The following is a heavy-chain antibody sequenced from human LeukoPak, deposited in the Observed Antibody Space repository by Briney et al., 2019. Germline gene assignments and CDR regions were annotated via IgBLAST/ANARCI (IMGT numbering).Heavy chain of an antibody. J-gene: IGHJ4*02. D-gene: IGHD2-15*01. CDR3: ARVPIVVVAATDYFDY. V-gene: IGHV4-34*01. Sequence: PSETLSLTCAVYGGSFSGYYWSWIRQPPGKGLEWIGEINHSGSTNYNPSLKSRVTISVDTSKNQFSLKLSSVTAADTAVYYCARVPIVVVAATDYFDYWGQGTLVTASS. CDR1: GGSFSGYY. CDR2: INHSGST.